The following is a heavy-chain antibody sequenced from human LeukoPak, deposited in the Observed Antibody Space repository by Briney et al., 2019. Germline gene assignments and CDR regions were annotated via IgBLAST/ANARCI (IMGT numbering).Heavy chain of an antibody. Sequence: PGGSLRLSCAASGFTFSSYEMNWVRQVPGKGLEWVSYISSSGSTIYYADSVKGRFTISRDNAKNSLYLQMNSLRAEDTAVYYCARDTDIVATGRAFDIWGQGTMVTVSS. CDR2: ISSSGSTI. D-gene: IGHD5-12*01. J-gene: IGHJ3*02. CDR1: GFTFSSYE. CDR3: ARDTDIVATGRAFDI. V-gene: IGHV3-48*03.